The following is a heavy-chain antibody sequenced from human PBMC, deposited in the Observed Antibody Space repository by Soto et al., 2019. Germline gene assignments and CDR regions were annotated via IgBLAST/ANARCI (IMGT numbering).Heavy chain of an antibody. J-gene: IGHJ6*02. D-gene: IGHD3-16*01. CDR1: GFSLSTSAVG. Sequence: GSGPTLVNPTQTLTLTCTFSGFSLSTSAVGVGWIRQPPGKDLEWLALIYGDDNKLYSPSLKSRLTITKDTSKHQVVFTMTNMDPVDTATYYCTHRRDYGRMDVWGQGTTVTVSS. V-gene: IGHV2-5*02. CDR2: IYGDDNK. CDR3: THRRDYGRMDV.